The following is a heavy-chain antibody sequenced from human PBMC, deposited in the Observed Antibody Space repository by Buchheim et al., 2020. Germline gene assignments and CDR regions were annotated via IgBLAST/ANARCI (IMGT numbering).Heavy chain of an antibody. CDR1: GFTFSSYA. J-gene: IGHJ6*02. Sequence: QVQLVESGGGVVQPGRSLRLSCAASGFTFSSYAMHWVRQAPGKGLEWVAVISYDGSNKYYADSVKGRFTISRDNSKNTLYLQMNSLRAEDTAVYYCAREGAEYDFWSGFPYYYYGMDVWGQGTT. D-gene: IGHD3-3*01. CDR2: ISYDGSNK. V-gene: IGHV3-30-3*01. CDR3: AREGAEYDFWSGFPYYYYGMDV.